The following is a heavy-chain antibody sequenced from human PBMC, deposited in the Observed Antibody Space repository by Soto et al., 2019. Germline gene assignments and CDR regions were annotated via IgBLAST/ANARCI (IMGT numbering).Heavy chain of an antibody. Sequence: EVQLVESGGGLVKAGGSLRLFCTASGFTFRNYNMNWVRQAPGKGLEWVSSISTGGAYMFYADSVKGRFTISRDNAQNSLFLQMDSPRAEDKGVYYCARDIASPGGDYFDSWGQGTLVTVSS. V-gene: IGHV3-21*06. CDR2: ISTGGAYM. D-gene: IGHD2-21*01. CDR1: GFTFRNYN. CDR3: ARDIASPGGDYFDS. J-gene: IGHJ4*02.